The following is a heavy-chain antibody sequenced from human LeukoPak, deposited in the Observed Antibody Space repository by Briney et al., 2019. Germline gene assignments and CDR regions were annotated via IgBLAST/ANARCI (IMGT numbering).Heavy chain of an antibody. CDR1: GFTFSSYE. CDR3: ARGLLVHYPGSGTYRIPAAFDS. CDR2: ISGNGNSI. J-gene: IGHJ4*02. D-gene: IGHD3-10*01. Sequence: GGSLRLSCAASGFTFSSYEMNWVRQAPGKGLEWVSYISGNGNSIYYADSVKGRFTISRDNAKNSLYLQMNSLRAEDTAVYYCARGLLVHYPGSGTYRIPAAFDSWGQGTLVTVSS. V-gene: IGHV3-48*03.